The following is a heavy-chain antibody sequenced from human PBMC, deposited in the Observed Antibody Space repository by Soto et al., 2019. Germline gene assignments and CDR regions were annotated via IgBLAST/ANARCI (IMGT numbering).Heavy chain of an antibody. Sequence: LRLSCAASGFTFSSYGMHWVRQAPGKGLEWVAVISYDGSNKYYADSVKGRFTISRDNSKNTLYLQMNSLRAEDTAVYYCAKDQGPDYPIEYCQHWGQGTLVTVSS. CDR1: GFTFSSYG. V-gene: IGHV3-30*18. CDR2: ISYDGSNK. D-gene: IGHD4-17*01. J-gene: IGHJ1*01. CDR3: AKDQGPDYPIEYCQH.